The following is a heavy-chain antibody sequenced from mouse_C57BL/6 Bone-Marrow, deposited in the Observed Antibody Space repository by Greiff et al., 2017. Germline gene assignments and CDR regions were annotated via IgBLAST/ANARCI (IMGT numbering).Heavy chain of an antibody. D-gene: IGHD2-3*01. J-gene: IGHJ1*03. CDR3: NYDGYYVLGYCDV. CDR2: IHPNSGST. Sequence: QVQLQQPGAELVKPGASVKLSCKASGYTFTSYWMHWVKQRPGQGLEWIGMIHPNSGSTNYNEKFKSKATLTVDKSSSTAYMQLSSLTSEDSAVYYGNYDGYYVLGYCDVWGTGTTVTVSS. CDR1: GYTFTSYW. V-gene: IGHV1-64*01.